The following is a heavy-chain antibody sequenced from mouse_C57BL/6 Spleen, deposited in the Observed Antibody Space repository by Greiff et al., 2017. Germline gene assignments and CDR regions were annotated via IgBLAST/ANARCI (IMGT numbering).Heavy chain of an antibody. Sequence: QVQLQQSGPELVKPGASVKISCKASGYAFSSSWMNWVKPRPGKGLEWIGRIYPGDGDTNYNGKFKGKATLTADKSSSTAYMQLSSLTSEDSAVYFCARWGYDYAYWGQGTTLTVSS. J-gene: IGHJ2*01. CDR2: IYPGDGDT. D-gene: IGHD2-4*01. CDR1: GYAFSSSW. CDR3: ARWGYDYAY. V-gene: IGHV1-82*01.